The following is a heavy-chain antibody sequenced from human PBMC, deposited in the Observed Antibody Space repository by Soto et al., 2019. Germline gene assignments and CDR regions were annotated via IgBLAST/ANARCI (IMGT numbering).Heavy chain of an antibody. D-gene: IGHD3-10*01. CDR3: APHLWFGELYY. CDR2: ISGSGGST. J-gene: IGHJ4*02. CDR1: GFTFSSYV. Sequence: EVQLLESGGGLVQPGGSLRLSCAASGFTFSSYVMSWVRQAPGKGMEWVSVISGSGGSTYYADSVKGRFTISSDNSKNTLYLQMNSLRAEDTAVYYCAPHLWFGELYYWGQGTLVTVSS. V-gene: IGHV3-23*01.